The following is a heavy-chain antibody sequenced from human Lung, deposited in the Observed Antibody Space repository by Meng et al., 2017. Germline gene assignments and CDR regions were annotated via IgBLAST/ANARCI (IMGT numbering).Heavy chain of an antibody. D-gene: IGHD6-19*01. J-gene: IGHJ4*02. CDR1: GGSISSIDW. V-gene: IGHV4/OR15-8*02. CDR3: ASWIYSCGWQ. CDR2: IYHGGDT. Sequence: QVELQRAGPGRVKPSGTLSLTCVVPGGSISSIDWWSWVRQPPGKGLEWIGEIYHGGDTNYNPSLKSRVTIAIDRSKNQFSLKLSSVTAADTAVYYCASWIYSCGWQWGQGTLVTVSS.